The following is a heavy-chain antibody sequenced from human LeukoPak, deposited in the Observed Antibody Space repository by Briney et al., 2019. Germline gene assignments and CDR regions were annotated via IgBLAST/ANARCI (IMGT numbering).Heavy chain of an antibody. CDR2: IYYSGSS. D-gene: IGHD2-2*01. CDR1: GGTISSHY. Sequence: SETLSLTCTASGGTISSHYWSWIRQPPGKGLEWIGYIYYSGSSNYYPSLKSRVTISVDKSENQFSLKLSSVTAADTAVYYCARTRSRRRNDAFDIWGQGTMVTVSS. CDR3: ARTRSRRRNDAFDI. V-gene: IGHV4-59*11. J-gene: IGHJ3*02.